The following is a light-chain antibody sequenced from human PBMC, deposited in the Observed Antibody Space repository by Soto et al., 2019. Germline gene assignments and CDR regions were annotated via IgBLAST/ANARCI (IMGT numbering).Light chain of an antibody. CDR2: GAS. V-gene: IGKV3-20*01. CDR3: QQYGSSPT. Sequence: EIVLTQSPGTLSLSPGEGATLSCRASQSVRSSYLAWYQQKPGQSPRLLIYGASNRATGIPDRFSGSGSGTDFTLAISRLEPEDFALYYCQQYGSSPTFGQGTKVEIK. CDR1: QSVRSSY. J-gene: IGKJ1*01.